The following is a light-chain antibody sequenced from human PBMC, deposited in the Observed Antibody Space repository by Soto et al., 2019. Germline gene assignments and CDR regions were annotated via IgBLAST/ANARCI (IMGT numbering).Light chain of an antibody. CDR1: QSVSNN. V-gene: IGKV3-15*01. Sequence: EIVMTQSPGTLSLSPGERATLSSRASQSVSNNYLAWYQQKPGQAPRLVIYGASTSATGIPARFSGSGSGTEATLAISSLQSGDFAVCYCQQYNNWPPSRFGQGAKVQIK. CDR2: GAS. CDR3: QQYNNWPPSR. J-gene: IGKJ1*01.